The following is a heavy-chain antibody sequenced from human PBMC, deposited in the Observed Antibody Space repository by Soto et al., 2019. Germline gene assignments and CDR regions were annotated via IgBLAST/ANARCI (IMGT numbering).Heavy chain of an antibody. CDR1: GFTFSSYG. Sequence: GGSLRLSCAASGFTFSSYGMHWVRQAPGKGLEWVAVLSYDGSNKYYADSVKGRFTISRDNSKNTLYLQMNSRRDEDTGVYYWAKKMVWNDPGYGMDVWGQGTTVTVSS. J-gene: IGHJ6*02. V-gene: IGHV3-30*18. CDR2: LSYDGSNK. D-gene: IGHD1-1*01. CDR3: AKKMVWNDPGYGMDV.